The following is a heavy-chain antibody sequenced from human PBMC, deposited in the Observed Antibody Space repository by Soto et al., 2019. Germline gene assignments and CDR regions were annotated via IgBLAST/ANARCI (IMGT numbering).Heavy chain of an antibody. CDR3: ARGRYGDY. CDR2: ISANNGKK. Sequence: VHLVQSGAEVKKPGASVKVSCKGSGYAFTTYGITWVRQAPGQGLEWMGWISANNGKKNYAQKLQGRVTVTRDTSTSTAYMELRSLRSDATAVYYCARGRYGDYWGQGALVSVSS. D-gene: IGHD1-1*01. J-gene: IGHJ4*02. CDR1: GYAFTTYG. V-gene: IGHV1-18*01.